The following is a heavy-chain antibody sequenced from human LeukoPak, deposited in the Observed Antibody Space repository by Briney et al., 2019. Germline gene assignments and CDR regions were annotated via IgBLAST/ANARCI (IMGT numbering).Heavy chain of an antibody. CDR3: ASPYSSRLYELCY. CDR2: ISGSGGST. CDR1: GFTFSSFA. D-gene: IGHD6-13*01. V-gene: IGHV3-23*01. Sequence: PGGSLRLSCVPSGFTFSSFAMTWVRQAPGKGLEWVSAISGSGGSTYYADSVKGRFTISRDNSKNSLYLQMNSLRAEDTAVYYCASPYSSRLYELCYWGQGTLVTVSS. J-gene: IGHJ4*02.